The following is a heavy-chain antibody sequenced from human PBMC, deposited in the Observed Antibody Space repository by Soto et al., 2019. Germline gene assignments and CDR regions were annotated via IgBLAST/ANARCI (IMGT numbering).Heavy chain of an antibody. CDR3: ARSSRSYFDY. J-gene: IGHJ4*02. CDR2: IYDSGST. Sequence: SETLSLTCTVSGGSISRSGYFWSWIRQHPGKGLEWIGYIYDSGSTYYNPSLKSRVSLSVDTSKNQFSLNLTSVTAADTAMYYCARSSRSYFDYWGQGTLVTVS. V-gene: IGHV4-31*03. CDR1: GGSISRSGYF.